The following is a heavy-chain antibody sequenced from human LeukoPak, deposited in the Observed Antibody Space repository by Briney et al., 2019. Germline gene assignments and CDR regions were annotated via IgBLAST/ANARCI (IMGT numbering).Heavy chain of an antibody. Sequence: PGGSLRLSCAASGFTFDDYTMHWVRQAPGKGLEWVSLISWDGGSTYYADSVKGRFTISRDNSKNSLYLQMNSLRAEDTAVYYCARDSKLLWFGELLWPTEDQYFDYWGQGTLVTVSS. D-gene: IGHD3-10*01. V-gene: IGHV3-43*01. CDR3: ARDSKLLWFGELLWPTEDQYFDY. CDR1: GFTFDDYT. J-gene: IGHJ4*02. CDR2: ISWDGGST.